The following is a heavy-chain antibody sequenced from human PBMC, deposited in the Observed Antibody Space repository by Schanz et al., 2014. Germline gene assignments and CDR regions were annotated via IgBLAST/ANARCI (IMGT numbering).Heavy chain of an antibody. Sequence: EVQLLESGGGLAQPGGSLRLACAASGFNFNTYAMSWVRQAPGKGLEWVSTLSGSGAGTFYADSVKGRFSISRDLSSNTLYLQMNSLRADDSAIYYCAKDHPSSGWPAFDVWGQGTQVTVSS. V-gene: IGHV3-23*01. D-gene: IGHD6-19*01. J-gene: IGHJ4*02. CDR3: AKDHPSSGWPAFDV. CDR1: GFNFNTYA. CDR2: LSGSGAGT.